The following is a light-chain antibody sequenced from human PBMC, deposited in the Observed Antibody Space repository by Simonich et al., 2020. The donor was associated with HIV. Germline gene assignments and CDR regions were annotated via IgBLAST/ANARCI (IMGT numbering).Light chain of an antibody. CDR2: CAS. CDR1: QSVVYSSNNKNY. CDR3: QQSYITPRT. Sequence: DIVMTQSPDSLAVSLGERAIINCKSSQSVVYSSNNKNYLAWYQQKPGQPPKLLISCASTRASGVPDRISGRGSGTDFTLTISILQAEAVALYYCQQSYITPRTFGQGTKLEIK. V-gene: IGKV4-1*01. J-gene: IGKJ2*02.